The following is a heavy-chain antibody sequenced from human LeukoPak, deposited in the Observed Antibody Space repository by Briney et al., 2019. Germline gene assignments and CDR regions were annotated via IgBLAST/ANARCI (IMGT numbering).Heavy chain of an antibody. Sequence: GGSLRLSCGGSGFTFSSYAMSWVRQAPGKGLEWVSAISGSGTDTFYANSVKGRFTISRDNSKNTLYLQMNSLRAEDTAVYYCAKAGWYDYYYGMDVWGQGTTVTVSS. D-gene: IGHD6-19*01. CDR3: AKAGWYDYYYGMDV. CDR1: GFTFSSYA. V-gene: IGHV3-23*01. CDR2: ISGSGTDT. J-gene: IGHJ6*02.